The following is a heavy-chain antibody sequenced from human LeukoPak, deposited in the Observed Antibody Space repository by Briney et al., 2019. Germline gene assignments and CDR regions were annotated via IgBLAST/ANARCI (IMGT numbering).Heavy chain of an antibody. J-gene: IGHJ4*02. CDR3: AKVDTAMIVDY. Sequence: HPGGSLRLSCAASGFTFSKFWTYWVRQAPGKRPVWVSRLNGDGSLTNYADSVKGRFTISRDNAKNTLYLQMNSLRAEDTAVYYCAKVDTAMIVDYWGQGTLVTVSS. V-gene: IGHV3-74*01. CDR2: LNGDGSLT. D-gene: IGHD5-18*01. CDR1: GFTFSKFW.